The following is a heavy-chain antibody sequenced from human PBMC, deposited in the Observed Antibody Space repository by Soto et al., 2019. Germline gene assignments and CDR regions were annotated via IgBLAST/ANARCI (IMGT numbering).Heavy chain of an antibody. J-gene: IGHJ6*02. CDR3: TRPFGTTTFYFAMDV. CDR2: IHCSGNT. Sequence: PSETLSLTCTVSGGSISSSSYYWGWIRQPPGKGLEWIGSIHCSGNTYYNPSFKSRVTTSLDTSKNQFSLKLNSVTAADTAVYYCTRPFGTTTFYFAMDVWRQGTTVTVSS. V-gene: IGHV4-39*01. CDR1: GGSISSSSYY. D-gene: IGHD1-7*01.